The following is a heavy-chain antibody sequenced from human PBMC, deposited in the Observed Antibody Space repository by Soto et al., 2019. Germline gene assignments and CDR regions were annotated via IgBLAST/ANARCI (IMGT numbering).Heavy chain of an antibody. V-gene: IGHV4-59*11. J-gene: IGHJ4*02. D-gene: IGHD3-16*01. CDR2: THYSEDT. CDR3: ATGGGWLTDY. Sequence: QVQLQESGPGLVKPSETLSLTCAVSGGSINGHFCGWFRQPPGKGLEWIGDTHYSEDTDYNPSLKSRVTISLDSSKNQFSLRLSSVTAADTAVYYCATGGGWLTDYWGQGTLVTVSS. CDR1: GGSINGHF.